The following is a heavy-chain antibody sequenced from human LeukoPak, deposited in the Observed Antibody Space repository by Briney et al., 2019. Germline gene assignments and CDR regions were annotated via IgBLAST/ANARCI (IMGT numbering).Heavy chain of an antibody. CDR3: ARRAGEYSHPYDY. CDR2: IYSGGNT. D-gene: IGHD4-17*01. Sequence: GGSLRLSCAASGFTFSSYWMSWVRQAPGKGLEWVSFIYSGGNTHYSDSVKGRFTISRDNSKNTLYLQINSLRADDTAVYYCARRAGEYSHPYDYWGQGTLVTVSS. V-gene: IGHV3-53*01. J-gene: IGHJ4*02. CDR1: GFTFSSYW.